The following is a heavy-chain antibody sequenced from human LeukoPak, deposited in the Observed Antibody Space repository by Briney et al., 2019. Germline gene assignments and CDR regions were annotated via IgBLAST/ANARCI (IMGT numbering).Heavy chain of an antibody. CDR3: ARDQFSGVAARSGATYNWVDP. J-gene: IGHJ5*02. D-gene: IGHD6-6*01. CDR2: TYYRSKWYN. Sequence: SPTLSLTCAISGDSVSSNSAAWNWIRQSPSRGLEWLGRTYYRSKWYNDYAVSVKSRITINPDTSKNQFSLQLNSVTPEDTAVYYCARDQFSGVAARSGATYNWVDPWGQGTLDTVST. V-gene: IGHV6-1*01. CDR1: GDSVSSNSAA.